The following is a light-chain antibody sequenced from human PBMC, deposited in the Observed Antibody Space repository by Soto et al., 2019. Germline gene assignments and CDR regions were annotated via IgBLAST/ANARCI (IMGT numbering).Light chain of an antibody. CDR2: AAS. CDR3: QQLFDSPIT. J-gene: IGKJ5*01. V-gene: IGKV1-9*01. CDR1: QNITND. Sequence: DRVTITCQASQNITNDLSWYQQKPGKAPKLLIYAASTLESGVPSRFSATVSGTEFSLTITSLQPEDFATYYCQQLFDSPITFGQGTRLEI.